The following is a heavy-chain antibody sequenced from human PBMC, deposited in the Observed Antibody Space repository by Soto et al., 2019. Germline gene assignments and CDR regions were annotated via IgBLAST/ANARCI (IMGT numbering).Heavy chain of an antibody. J-gene: IGHJ6*02. CDR3: ARVPGP. V-gene: IGHV4-30-4*07. CDR2: IYYSGST. Sequence: PSETLSLTCAVSGGSISSGGYSWSWIRQPPGKGLEWIGYIYYSGSTNYNPSLKSRVTISVDTSKNQFSLKLNSMTAADTAVYYCARVPGPWGQGTTVTVSS. CDR1: GGSISSGGYS.